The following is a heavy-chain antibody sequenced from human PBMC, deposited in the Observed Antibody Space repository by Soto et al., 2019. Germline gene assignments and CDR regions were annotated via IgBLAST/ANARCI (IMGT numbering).Heavy chain of an antibody. CDR2: ISSSGGDT. CDR1: GFTFTTYA. V-gene: IGHV3-23*01. Sequence: GGSLRLSCAASGFTFTTYAMTWVRQAQGKGLEWVSAISSSGGDTYYAGSVKGRFTISRDNSQNTLSLQMNSLSAEDTAVYYCATHVYCPADGCYWHIAYWGQGTLVTVSS. CDR3: ATHVYCPADGCYWHIAY. D-gene: IGHD2-8*02. J-gene: IGHJ4*02.